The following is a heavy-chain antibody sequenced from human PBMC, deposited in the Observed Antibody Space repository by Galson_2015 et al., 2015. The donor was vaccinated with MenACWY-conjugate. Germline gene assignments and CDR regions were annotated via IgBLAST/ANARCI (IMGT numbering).Heavy chain of an antibody. CDR1: GFSFRSNA. Sequence: SLRLSCAASGFSFRSNAMSWVRQAPGKGLEWVSAISASGGSTYYPDYAKGRFTISRDNSKNTLFLEMNSLRGEDTALYYCVKESGKFSHNLQLNFMDAGGKG. J-gene: IGHJ6*03. D-gene: IGHD1-14*01. CDR3: VKESGKFSHNLQLNFMDA. V-gene: IGHV3-23*01. CDR2: ISASGGST.